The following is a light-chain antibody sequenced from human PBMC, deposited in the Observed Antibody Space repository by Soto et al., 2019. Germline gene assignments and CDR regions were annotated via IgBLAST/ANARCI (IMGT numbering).Light chain of an antibody. V-gene: IGLV1-40*01. Sequence: QSVLTQPPSVSWAPGQRVTISCPGSSSNIGADYDVHWYQQRPGTAPKLLIFGNINRPSGVPDRFSGSKSGTSASLSITGLQAEDEGDYYCQSYDSTRSARYVFGTGTKLTVL. CDR1: SSNIGADYD. J-gene: IGLJ1*01. CDR3: QSYDSTRSARYV. CDR2: GNI.